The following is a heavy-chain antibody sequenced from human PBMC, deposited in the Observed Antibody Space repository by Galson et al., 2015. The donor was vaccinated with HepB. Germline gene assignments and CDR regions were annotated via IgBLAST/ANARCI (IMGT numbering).Heavy chain of an antibody. J-gene: IGHJ4*02. CDR2: IYPSDYDL. Sequence: QSGAEVKKPGESLKISCKASGYRFSNYWIGWVRQMPGKGLEWIGIIYPSDYDLRYSPSLQGQVTISVDKSVTTTYLQWDSLKASDSAMYYCARWSFSYVDYWGQGTLVTVSS. D-gene: IGHD3-16*01. V-gene: IGHV5-51*01. CDR1: GYRFSNYW. CDR3: ARWSFSYVDY.